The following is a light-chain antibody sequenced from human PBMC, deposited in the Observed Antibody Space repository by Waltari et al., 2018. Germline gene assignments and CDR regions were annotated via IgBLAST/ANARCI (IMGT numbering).Light chain of an antibody. CDR3: QQSNTFPYN. CDR2: SAS. J-gene: IGKJ2*01. Sequence: DLQLTQSPSSVSASEGDRGTITCRASHSISIWLAWYQHKAGKPPKLLIYSASSLETGVPSRFSGSGSGTEFTLTITSLQADDSATYYCQQSNTFPYNFGRGTKLEI. V-gene: IGKV1-12*01. CDR1: HSISIW.